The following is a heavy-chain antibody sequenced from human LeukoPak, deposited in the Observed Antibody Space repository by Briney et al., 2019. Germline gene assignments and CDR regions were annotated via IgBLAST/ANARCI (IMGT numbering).Heavy chain of an antibody. J-gene: IGHJ4*02. Sequence: AGGSLRLSCAASGFTFSSYSMSWVRQPPGKGLEWIGSIYYSGATYYSPSLTSRVTISVDTSKNQFSLRLTSVSAADTAVYYCARRDHCIGGSCWVIGYWGQGTLVTVSS. V-gene: IGHV4-39*01. CDR3: ARRDHCIGGSCWVIGY. D-gene: IGHD2-15*01. CDR1: GFTFSSYS. CDR2: IYYSGAT.